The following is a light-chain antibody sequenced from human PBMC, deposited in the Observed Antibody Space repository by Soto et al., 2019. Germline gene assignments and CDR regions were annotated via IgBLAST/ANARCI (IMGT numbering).Light chain of an antibody. J-gene: IGKJ1*01. CDR3: QQSNSIPRT. V-gene: IGKV1-39*01. CDR2: TAS. CDR1: QSIRNY. Sequence: DIQLTQSPPSLSASVGDRVTISCRASQSIRNYLNWYQQKPGSAPKLLIYTASSLQSGVPSRFSGSGSGTDFTLTISSLQPEDFASYYCQQSNSIPRTFGQGTKVEMK.